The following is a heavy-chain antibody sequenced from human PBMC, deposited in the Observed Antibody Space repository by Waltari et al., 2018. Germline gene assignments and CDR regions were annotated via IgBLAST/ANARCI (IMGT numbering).Heavy chain of an antibody. J-gene: IGHJ6*03. Sequence: QVQLVQSGAEVKKPGASVKVSCKASGYTFTGYYMHWVRQAPGQGLEWMGWINPNSGGTNYAQKFQGRVTMTRDTSISTAYMELSRLRSDDTAVYYCARDLMVAGYYTQPYYYYYYMDVWGKGTTVTVSS. CDR1: GYTFTGYY. D-gene: IGHD3-3*01. CDR2: INPNSGGT. V-gene: IGHV1-2*02. CDR3: ARDLMVAGYYTQPYYYYYYMDV.